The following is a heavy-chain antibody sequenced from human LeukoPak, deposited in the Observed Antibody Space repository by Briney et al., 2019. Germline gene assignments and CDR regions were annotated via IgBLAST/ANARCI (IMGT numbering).Heavy chain of an antibody. CDR1: GYTFTSYY. D-gene: IGHD3-22*01. J-gene: IGHJ4*02. V-gene: IGHV1-46*01. CDR2: INPSGSST. CDR3: ARGGRFEYYYDSSGSDY. Sequence: ASVKVSCKASGYTFTSYYMHWVRQAPGQGLEWMGLINPSGSSTSYAQKFQGRVTRTRDTSTSTVYMELSSLRSEDTAVYYCARGGRFEYYYDSSGSDYWGQGTLVTVSS.